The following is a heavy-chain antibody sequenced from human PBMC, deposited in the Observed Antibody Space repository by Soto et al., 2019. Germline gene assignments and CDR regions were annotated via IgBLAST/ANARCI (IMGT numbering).Heavy chain of an antibody. CDR3: ARGPNDYGDYPGAFDI. V-gene: IGHV1-69*12. CDR1: GGTFSSYA. D-gene: IGHD4-17*01. Sequence: QVQLVQSGAEVKKPGSSVKVSCKASGGTFSSYAISWVRQAPGQGLEWRGGIIPIFGTANYAQKFQGRVTITADESTSTAYMELSSLRSEDTAVYYCARGPNDYGDYPGAFDIWGQGTMVTVSS. CDR2: IIPIFGTA. J-gene: IGHJ3*02.